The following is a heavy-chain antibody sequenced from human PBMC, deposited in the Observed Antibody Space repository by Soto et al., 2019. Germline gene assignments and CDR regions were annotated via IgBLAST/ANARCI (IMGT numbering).Heavy chain of an antibody. CDR1: GFTFSSYW. CDR2: ISGSGSST. CDR3: AKTTDGWFSAFEI. V-gene: IGHV3-23*01. J-gene: IGHJ3*02. D-gene: IGHD6-19*01. Sequence: PGGSLRLSCAASGFTFSSYWMHWVRQAPGKGLVWVSPISGSGSSTYYADSVKGRFIFSRDNAKNTMYLQMNSLRAEDTAVYFCAKTTDGWFSAFEIWGQGTVVTVSS.